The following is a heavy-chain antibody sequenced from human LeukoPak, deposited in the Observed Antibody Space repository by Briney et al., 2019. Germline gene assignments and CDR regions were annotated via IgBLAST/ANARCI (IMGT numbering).Heavy chain of an antibody. CDR2: MNPVSGNA. Sequence: SVKVFCKASGYTFTNFDINWVRQAPGQGLEWMGWMNPVSGNAGSAQKFQGRVTLTRDTSISTAYMELSSLRSDDTAFYYCARAPMGAAALYWGQGTLVTVSS. J-gene: IGHJ4*02. V-gene: IGHV1-8*02. D-gene: IGHD6-13*01. CDR1: GYTFTNFD. CDR3: ARAPMGAAALY.